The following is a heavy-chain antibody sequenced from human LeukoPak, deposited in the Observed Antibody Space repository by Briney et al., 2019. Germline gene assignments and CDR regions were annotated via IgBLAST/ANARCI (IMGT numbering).Heavy chain of an antibody. J-gene: IGHJ4*02. CDR3: ASRYSYGYGDDY. V-gene: IGHV1-8*02. CDR2: INPNSGNT. Sequence: ASVKVSCKASGYTFTGYYMHWVRQAPGQGLEWMGWINPNSGNTGYAQKFQGRVTMTRNTSISTAYMELSSLRSEDTAVYYCASRYSYGYGDDYWGQGTLVTVSS. CDR1: GYTFTGYY. D-gene: IGHD5-18*01.